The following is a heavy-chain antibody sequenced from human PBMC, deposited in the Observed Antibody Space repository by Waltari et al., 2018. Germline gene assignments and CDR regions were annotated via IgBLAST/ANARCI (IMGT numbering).Heavy chain of an antibody. Sequence: EVQLLESGGGLVQPGGSLRLSFAASGFTFSSYAMSWVRQAPGKGLEWVSVIYSGGSTYYADSVKGRFTISRDNSKNTLYLQMNSLRAEDTAVYYCARDGELGFDYWGQGTLVTVSS. CDR2: IYSGGST. V-gene: IGHV3-23*03. CDR3: ARDGELGFDY. J-gene: IGHJ4*02. CDR1: GFTFSSYA. D-gene: IGHD1-26*01.